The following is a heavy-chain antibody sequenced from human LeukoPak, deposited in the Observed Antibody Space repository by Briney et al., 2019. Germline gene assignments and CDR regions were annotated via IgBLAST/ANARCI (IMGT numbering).Heavy chain of an antibody. CDR2: IYHSGST. V-gene: IGHV4-30-2*01. D-gene: IGHD1-26*01. CDR1: GGSISSGGYY. CDR3: ARAGKWKLIANWFDP. J-gene: IGHJ5*02. Sequence: PSQTLSLTCTVSGGSISSGGYYWSWIRQPPGKGLEWIGYIYHSGSTYYNPSLKSRVTISVDRSKNQFSLKLSSVTAADTAVYYCARAGKWKLIANWFDPWGQGTLVTVSS.